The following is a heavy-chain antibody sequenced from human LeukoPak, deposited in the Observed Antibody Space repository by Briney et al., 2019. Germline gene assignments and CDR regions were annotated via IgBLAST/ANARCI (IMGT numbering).Heavy chain of an antibody. CDR3: AKDQSSGTGRGFDY. Sequence: GGSLRLSCVASGFPFSAYAMSWVRQAPGKGLEWVSGIRGSGETTYYAESVKGRFIIQRDNSKNTLYLQMNSLRAEDTALYYCAKDQSSGTGRGFDYWGQGTLVTVSS. V-gene: IGHV3-23*01. D-gene: IGHD3/OR15-3a*01. CDR2: IRGSGETT. J-gene: IGHJ4*02. CDR1: GFPFSAYA.